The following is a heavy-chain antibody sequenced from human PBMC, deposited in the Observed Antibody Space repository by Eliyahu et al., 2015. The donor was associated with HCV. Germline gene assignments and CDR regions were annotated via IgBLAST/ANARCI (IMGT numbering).Heavy chain of an antibody. CDR3: ARGLFLRRPKNFDY. V-gene: IGHV4-34*01. CDR2: INHSGST. D-gene: IGHD3-16*01. Sequence: QVQLQQWGAGLLKPSETLSLTCAVXGGXFSGYXWSWIRQPPGKGLEWIGEINHSGSTNYNPSLKSRVTISVDTSKNQFSLKLSSVTAADTAVYYCARGLFLRRPKNFDYWGQGTLVTVSS. CDR1: GGXFSGYX. J-gene: IGHJ4*02.